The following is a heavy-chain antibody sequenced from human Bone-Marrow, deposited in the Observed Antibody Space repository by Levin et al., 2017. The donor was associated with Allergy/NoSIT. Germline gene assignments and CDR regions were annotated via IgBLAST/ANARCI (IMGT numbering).Heavy chain of an antibody. Sequence: GESLKISCAGSGFTFTTYGIHWVRQAPGRGLEWVALISNDGAREFYADSVKGRFTISRDNSRNTVYLQVNSLTVEDTAVYYCAKDLSMAALSWGQGTLVTVSS. V-gene: IGHV3-30*18. CDR2: ISNDGARE. CDR3: AKDLSMAALS. J-gene: IGHJ5*02. CDR1: GFTFTTYG. D-gene: IGHD6-6*01.